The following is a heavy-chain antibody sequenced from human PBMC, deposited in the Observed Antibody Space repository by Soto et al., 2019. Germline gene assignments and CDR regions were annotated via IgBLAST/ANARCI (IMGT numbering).Heavy chain of an antibody. D-gene: IGHD4-17*01. CDR2: ITNTGITT. CDR3: AKGFGYGDTKHIDH. V-gene: IGHV3-23*01. Sequence: GGPLGVWCPAVAVDFGAHSLRLVSQAPGKGLEWLSSITNTGITTHYADSVKGRFTISRENSRNTLHLQMNNLRVDDTAVYYCAKGFGYGDTKHIDHWGQGTLVTAS. CDR1: AVDFGAHS. J-gene: IGHJ4*02.